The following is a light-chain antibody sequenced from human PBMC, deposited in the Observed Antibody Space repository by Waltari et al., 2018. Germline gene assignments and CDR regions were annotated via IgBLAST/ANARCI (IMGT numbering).Light chain of an antibody. CDR2: WAS. J-gene: IGKJ4*01. CDR3: QQGNDFPLT. CDR1: QSLLYSSNNKNY. Sequence: DIVMTQSPDSLSVSLGERATNNCTSGQSLLYSSNNKNYLAWYQQKPGPPPRLLISWASTRESGVPDRFSGSGSGTDFTLTISSLQAEDVAIYYCQQGNDFPLTFGGGTKVEI. V-gene: IGKV4-1*01.